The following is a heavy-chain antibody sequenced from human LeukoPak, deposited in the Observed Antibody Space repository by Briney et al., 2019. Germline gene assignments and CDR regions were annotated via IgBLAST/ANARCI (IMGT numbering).Heavy chain of an antibody. V-gene: IGHV3-11*05. CDR3: ARGAGFNIGPPVGNFDY. J-gene: IGHJ4*02. Sequence: FMKGRFTISRDNAKNSLYLQMNSLRAEDTAVYYCARGAGFNIGPPVGNFDYWGQGTLVTVSS. D-gene: IGHD1-14*01.